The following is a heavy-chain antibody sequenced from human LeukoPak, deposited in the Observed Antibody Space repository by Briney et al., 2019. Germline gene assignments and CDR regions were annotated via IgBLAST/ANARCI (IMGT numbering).Heavy chain of an antibody. J-gene: IGHJ4*02. CDR1: GGSFSGYY. Sequence: SETLSLTCAVYGGSFSGYYWSWIRQPPGKGLEWIGEINHSGSTNYNPSLKSRVTISVDTSKNQFSLKLSSVTAADTAMYYCARRHYYGSGSYYRNYYFDYWGQGTPVTVSS. CDR2: INHSGST. V-gene: IGHV4-34*01. D-gene: IGHD3-10*01. CDR3: ARRHYYGSGSYYRNYYFDY.